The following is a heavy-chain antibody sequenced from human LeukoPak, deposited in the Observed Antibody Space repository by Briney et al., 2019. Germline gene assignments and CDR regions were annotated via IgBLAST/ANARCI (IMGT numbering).Heavy chain of an antibody. Sequence: PGGSLRLSCAASGFTFDDYGMHWVRQAPGKGLEWVSGISWNSGSIGYADSVNGRFTISRDNAKNSLYLQMNSLRAEDTALYYCAKGYYDSSGYLDVGDAFDIWGQGTMVTVSS. D-gene: IGHD3-22*01. CDR1: GFTFDDYG. J-gene: IGHJ3*02. V-gene: IGHV3-9*01. CDR2: ISWNSGSI. CDR3: AKGYYDSSGYLDVGDAFDI.